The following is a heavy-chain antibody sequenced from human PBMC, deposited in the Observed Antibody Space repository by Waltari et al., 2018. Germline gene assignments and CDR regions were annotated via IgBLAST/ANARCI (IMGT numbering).Heavy chain of an antibody. CDR2: INPDGSNK. CDR1: GFSFSSEW. CDR3: ARAHQ. D-gene: IGHD2-2*01. J-gene: IGHJ4*02. V-gene: IGHV3-7*03. Sequence: EVQLSEAGGNLVRPGGSGRLFCETSGFSFSSEWMSWVRQAPGKGPEWVANINPDGSNKGYVDSVRGRFTISRDNAKSSLFLQMNSLRNDDTAVYFCARAHQWGQGTLVTVSS.